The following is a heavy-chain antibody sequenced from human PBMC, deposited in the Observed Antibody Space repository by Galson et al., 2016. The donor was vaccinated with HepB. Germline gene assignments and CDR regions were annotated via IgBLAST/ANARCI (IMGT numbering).Heavy chain of an antibody. CDR3: TFTYYDILTGYSYYMDV. D-gene: IGHD3-9*01. J-gene: IGHJ6*03. V-gene: IGHV3-73*01. CDR1: GFTFSGST. CDR2: IRSKANSYAT. Sequence: SLRLSCAASGFTFSGSTMHWVRQASGKGLEWVGRIRSKANSYATAYAASVKGRFTISRDDSKNTAYLQMNSLKTEDTAVYYCTFTYYDILTGYSYYMDVWGKGTTVTVS.